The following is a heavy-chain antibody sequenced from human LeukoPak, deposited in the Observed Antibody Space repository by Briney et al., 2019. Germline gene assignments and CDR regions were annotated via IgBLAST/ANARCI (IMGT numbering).Heavy chain of an antibody. D-gene: IGHD7-27*01. CDR3: ARAPLGRDWGSPVDAFDI. CDR1: GGTFSSYA. CDR2: SIPIFGTT. J-gene: IGHJ3*02. V-gene: IGHV1-69*13. Sequence: SVKVSCKASGGTFSSYAISCVRQTPGQGLEGMGGSIPIFGTTNYAQKFQGRVTITADESTSTAYMELSSLRSEDTAVYYCARAPLGRDWGSPVDAFDIWGQGTMVTVSS.